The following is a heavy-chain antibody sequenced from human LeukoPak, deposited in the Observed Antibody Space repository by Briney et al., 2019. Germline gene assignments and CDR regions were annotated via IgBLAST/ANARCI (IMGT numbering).Heavy chain of an antibody. CDR3: AKDPNGDYVGAFDF. Sequence: GGSLRLSCAASGLTFSNYAMMWVRQAPGKELEWVSAIFASGGDTRYADSVRGRFTISRDNSRNTLFLQMNSLTADDTAVYYCAKDPNGDYVGAFDFWGQGTMVTVSS. J-gene: IGHJ3*01. D-gene: IGHD4-17*01. CDR2: IFASGGDT. CDR1: GLTFSNYA. V-gene: IGHV3-23*01.